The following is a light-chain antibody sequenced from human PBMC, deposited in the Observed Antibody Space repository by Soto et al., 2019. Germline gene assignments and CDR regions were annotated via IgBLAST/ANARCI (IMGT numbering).Light chain of an antibody. CDR1: QGSGDA. CDR3: HRYNNWPLT. V-gene: IGKV3-15*01. Sequence: VRTQSTATLSVSRGGGATLSCRASQGSGDALDWYQHKPGQAPRLLTYDTSTRATGVPPRFSGSRSGTEFTRTITCLQSEDFAVYYCHRYNNWPLTFGGGTKV. J-gene: IGKJ4*01. CDR2: DTS.